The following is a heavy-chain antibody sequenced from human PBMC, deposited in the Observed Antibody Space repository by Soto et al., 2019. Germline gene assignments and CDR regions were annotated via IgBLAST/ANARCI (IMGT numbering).Heavy chain of an antibody. V-gene: IGHV1-69*13. CDR3: ARDGLSDGYNLPYYYYGMDV. Sequence: ASVKVSCKASGYTFTGYYMHWVRQAPGQGLEWMGGIIPIFGTANYAQKFQGRVTITADESTSTAYMELSSLGSEDTAVYYCARDGLSDGYNLPYYYYGMDVWGQGTTVTVSS. J-gene: IGHJ6*02. CDR1: GYTFTGYY. CDR2: IIPIFGTA. D-gene: IGHD2-21*01.